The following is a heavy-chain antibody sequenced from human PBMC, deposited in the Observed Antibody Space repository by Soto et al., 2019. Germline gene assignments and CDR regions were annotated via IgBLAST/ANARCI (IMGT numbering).Heavy chain of an antibody. CDR1: GFTFSDYY. D-gene: IGHD3-22*01. Sequence: PGGSLRLSCAASGFTFSDYYMSWIRQAPGKGLEWVSHIRSSGRTTYYADSVKGRFTISRDNSKNTLYLQMNSLRAEDTAVYYCATNYYDSSRNDYWGQGTLVTVSS. J-gene: IGHJ4*02. CDR3: ATNYYDSSRNDY. CDR2: IRSSGRTT. V-gene: IGHV3-11*01.